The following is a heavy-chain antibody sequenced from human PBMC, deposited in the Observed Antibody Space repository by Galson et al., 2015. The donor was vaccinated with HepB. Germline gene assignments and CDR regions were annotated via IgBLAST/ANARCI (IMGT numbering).Heavy chain of an antibody. CDR3: AREARPMRYKVGATENDAFDM. V-gene: IGHV1-2*05. CDR2: INPNSGGT. J-gene: IGHJ3*02. D-gene: IGHD1-26*01. Sequence: VKVSCKASGYTFTGYYMHWVRQAPGQGLEWMGRINPNSGGTNYAQKFKGRVIMTRDTSTNTAYMELRRLRSDDTVVYYCAREARPMRYKVGATENDAFDMWGQGTMVIVSS. CDR1: GYTFTGYY.